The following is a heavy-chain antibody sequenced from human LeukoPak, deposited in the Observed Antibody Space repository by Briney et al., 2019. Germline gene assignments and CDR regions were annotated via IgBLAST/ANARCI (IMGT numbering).Heavy chain of an antibody. Sequence: ASVKVSCKASGGTFSSYAISWVRQAPGQGLEWMGWISAYNGNTNYAQKLQGRVTMTTDTSTSTAYMELRSLRSDDTAVYYCASWHYDSSGSPYLGYWGQGTLVTVSS. CDR1: GGTFSSYA. CDR2: ISAYNGNT. J-gene: IGHJ4*02. V-gene: IGHV1-18*01. D-gene: IGHD3-22*01. CDR3: ASWHYDSSGSPYLGY.